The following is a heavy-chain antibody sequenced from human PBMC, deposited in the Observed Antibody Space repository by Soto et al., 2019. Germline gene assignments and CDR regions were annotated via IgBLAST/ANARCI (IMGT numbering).Heavy chain of an antibody. CDR3: AKDRNYYDSSGYHDY. Sequence: EVQLLESGGGLVQPEGSLRLSCAASGFTFSRYAVSWVRQAPGKGLEWVSAISGSGGSTYYADSVKGRFTISRDNSKNTLYLQMNSLRAEDTAVYYCAKDRNYYDSSGYHDYWGQGTLVTVSS. V-gene: IGHV3-23*01. CDR1: GFTFSRYA. D-gene: IGHD3-22*01. J-gene: IGHJ4*02. CDR2: ISGSGGST.